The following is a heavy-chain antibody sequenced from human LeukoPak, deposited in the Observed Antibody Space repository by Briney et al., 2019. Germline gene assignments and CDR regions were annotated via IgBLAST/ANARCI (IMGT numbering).Heavy chain of an antibody. CDR2: ISHSGNT. CDR1: GGSITTHDNY. D-gene: IGHD3-3*01. Sequence: PSETLSLTCTVSGGSITTHDNYWGWIRHPPRKGLEWIGSISHSGNTPYSPSLQSRDPMSADTSRNNFSLKLSSVTAADTAVYYCARLYFDVLSGYLDHWGQGTLVTVSS. J-gene: IGHJ5*02. V-gene: IGHV4-39*02. CDR3: ARLYFDVLSGYLDH.